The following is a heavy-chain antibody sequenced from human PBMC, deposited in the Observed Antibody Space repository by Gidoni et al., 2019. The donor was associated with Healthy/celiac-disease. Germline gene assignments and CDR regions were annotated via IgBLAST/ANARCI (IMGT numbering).Heavy chain of an antibody. Sequence: QLQLQQWGAGLLKPSETLSLTCAVYGGSFSGYYWSWTRQPPGKGLEWIGEINYSGSTNYNPSLKSRVTISVDTSKNQFSLKLSSVTAADTAVYYCARGRAAAGRRNLDVWGKGTTVTVSS. CDR2: INYSGST. J-gene: IGHJ6*04. V-gene: IGHV4-34*01. CDR3: ARGRAAAGRRNLDV. CDR1: GGSFSGYY. D-gene: IGHD6-13*01.